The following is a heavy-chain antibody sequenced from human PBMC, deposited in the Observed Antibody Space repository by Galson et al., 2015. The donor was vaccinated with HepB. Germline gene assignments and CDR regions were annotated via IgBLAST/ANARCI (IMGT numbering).Heavy chain of an antibody. Sequence: SLRLSCAASGFTFSSYGMHWVRQAPGKGLEWVAFIRYDGSNKYYADSVKGRFTISRDNSKNTLYLQMNSLRAEDTAVYYCAKDLWDYYDSSGYLAPFDYWGQGTLVTVSS. CDR1: GFTFSSYG. V-gene: IGHV3-30*02. CDR2: IRYDGSNK. D-gene: IGHD3-22*01. CDR3: AKDLWDYYDSSGYLAPFDY. J-gene: IGHJ4*02.